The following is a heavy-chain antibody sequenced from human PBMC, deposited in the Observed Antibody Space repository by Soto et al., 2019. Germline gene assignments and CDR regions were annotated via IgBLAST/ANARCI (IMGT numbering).Heavy chain of an antibody. V-gene: IGHV3-23*01. CDR2: ISSSGENT. Sequence: PGGSLRLSCAASRLPSGYHAMNLVRQAPGKGLEWVSTISSSGENTHYADSVKGRFIISSDNSSNTVALQMNSLRVEDTALYYCVSWVSAHFDSWGQGNRVTVSA. J-gene: IGHJ4*01. CDR1: RLPSGYHA. D-gene: IGHD6-13*01. CDR3: VSWVSAHFDS.